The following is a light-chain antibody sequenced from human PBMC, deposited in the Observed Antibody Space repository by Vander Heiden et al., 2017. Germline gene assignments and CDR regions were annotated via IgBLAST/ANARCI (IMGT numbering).Light chain of an antibody. CDR3: QQYSSWPFN. CDR2: GAS. CDR1: QSVHNN. V-gene: IGKV3D-15*01. J-gene: IGKJ2*01. Sequence: EIALSQLPGSLPRSLGDRAALPCRASQSVHNNLAWFQQRPGQAPRLLIYGASSRATDVPDRFSASGSGTDFTLTINSLQSEDVASYYCQQYSSWPFNFGQGTKVEI.